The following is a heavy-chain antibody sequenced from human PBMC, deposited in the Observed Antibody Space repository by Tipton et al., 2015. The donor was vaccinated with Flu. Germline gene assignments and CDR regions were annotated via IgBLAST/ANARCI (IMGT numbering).Heavy chain of an antibody. V-gene: IGHV4-38-2*02. CDR2: ICQTGST. CDR1: GDSIGSGYC. D-gene: IGHD5-18*01. Sequence: TLSLTCSVSGDSIGSGYCWGWIRQPPGKGLEWIGNICQTGSTNYNPSLKSRVTISVDTSKKQVSLKLSSVTAADTAVYYCARGIRLLNSNYIYNYGMDLWGQGTTVTVSS. J-gene: IGHJ6*02. CDR3: ARGIRLLNSNYIYNYGMDL.